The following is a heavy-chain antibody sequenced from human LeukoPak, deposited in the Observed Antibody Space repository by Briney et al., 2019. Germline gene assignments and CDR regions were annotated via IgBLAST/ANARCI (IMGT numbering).Heavy chain of an antibody. J-gene: IGHJ5*02. D-gene: IGHD3-22*01. CDR3: ARQITYYYDSSERSWFDP. Sequence: GASVKVSCKASGYTFTGYFMHWVRQAPGQGLEWMGIINPSGGSTSYAQKFQGRVTMTRDMSTSTVYMELSSLRSEDTAVYYCARQITYYYDSSERSWFDPWGQGTLVTVSS. CDR2: INPSGGST. CDR1: GYTFTGYF. V-gene: IGHV1-46*01.